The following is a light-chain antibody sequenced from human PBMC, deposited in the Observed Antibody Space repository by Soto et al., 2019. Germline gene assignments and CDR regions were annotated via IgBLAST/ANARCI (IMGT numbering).Light chain of an antibody. J-gene: IGKJ2*01. CDR2: GAS. V-gene: IGKV3-20*01. CDR3: QHYGASPYT. CDR1: QSVFSS. Sequence: EIVMTQSPATLSVSPGERATLSCRASQSVFSSLAWYQQKPGQAPRLLIYGASNRVTGIPDRFSGSGSGTGFTLTISRLEPEDFAVYYCQHYGASPYTFGQGTKVDIK.